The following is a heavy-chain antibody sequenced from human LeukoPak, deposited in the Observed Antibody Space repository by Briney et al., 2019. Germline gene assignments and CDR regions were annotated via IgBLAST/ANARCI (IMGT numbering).Heavy chain of an antibody. V-gene: IGHV3-48*03. CDR1: GFTFSSYE. CDR3: ARDFFSAVGYYYYMDV. J-gene: IGHJ6*03. CDR2: ISSSGSTI. Sequence: PGGSLRLSCAASGFTFSSYEMNWVRQAPGKGLEWVSYISSSGSTIYYADSVKGRFTISRDNAKNSLYLQMNSLRAEDTAVYYCARDFFSAVGYYYYMDVWGKGTTVTVSS. D-gene: IGHD2-2*01.